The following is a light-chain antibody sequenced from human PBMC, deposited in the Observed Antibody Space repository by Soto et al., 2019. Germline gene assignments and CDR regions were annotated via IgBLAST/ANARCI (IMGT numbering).Light chain of an antibody. J-gene: IGKJ5*01. Sequence: DTQMTQTPSELCRALEESRTITCRESQSISNHLNWYQHKPGRAPKLLIYAASRLQSGVPSRFSGSASGTDLTLTICGLQPADFASYYCQQSYSLSPITFAQGTRLEIK. CDR1: QSISNH. CDR3: QQSYSLSPIT. V-gene: IGKV1-39*01. CDR2: AAS.